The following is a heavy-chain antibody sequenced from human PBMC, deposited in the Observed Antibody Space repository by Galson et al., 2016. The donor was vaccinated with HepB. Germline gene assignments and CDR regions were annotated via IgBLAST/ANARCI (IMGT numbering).Heavy chain of an antibody. Sequence: SVKVSCKASGGTSSNYDIIWVRQAPGQGLEWMGRIIPLFSTTNYAQKFQGRVTISADGSTSTTYMELSSLRSEDTAVYYCASSGDSSGFFYRPFDYWGQGTLVTVSS. D-gene: IGHD3-22*01. CDR3: ASSGDSSGFFYRPFDY. CDR2: IIPLFSTT. CDR1: GGTSSNYD. V-gene: IGHV1-69*13. J-gene: IGHJ4*02.